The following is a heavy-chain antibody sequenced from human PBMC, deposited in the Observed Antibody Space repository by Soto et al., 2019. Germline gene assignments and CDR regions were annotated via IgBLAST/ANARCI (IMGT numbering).Heavy chain of an antibody. CDR1: GGSISSSSYY. CDR3: ARHGGATGGNDAFDI. CDR2: IYYSGST. V-gene: IGHV4-39*01. D-gene: IGHD5-12*01. Sequence: SETLSLTCTVSGGSISSSSYYWGWIRQPPGKGLEWIGSIYYSGSTYYNPSLKSRVTISVDTSKNQFSLKLSSVTAADTAVYYCARHGGATGGNDAFDIWGQGTMVTVSS. J-gene: IGHJ3*02.